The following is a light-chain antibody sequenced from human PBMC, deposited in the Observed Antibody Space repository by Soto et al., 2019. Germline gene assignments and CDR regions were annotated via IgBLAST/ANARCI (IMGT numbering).Light chain of an antibody. CDR1: QSVSNY. CDR3: QQRSIWPWT. CDR2: DAS. V-gene: IGKV3-11*01. J-gene: IGKJ1*01. Sequence: EIVLTQSPATLSLSPGKRATLSCWASQSVSNYFVWYQQKPGQAPRLLIYDASKRATGIPARFSGSGSGTDFTLTISSLEPEDFAVYYCQQRSIWPWTFGQGTKLEIK.